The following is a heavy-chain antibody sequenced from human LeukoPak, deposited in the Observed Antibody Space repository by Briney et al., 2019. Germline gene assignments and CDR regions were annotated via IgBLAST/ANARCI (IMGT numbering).Heavy chain of an antibody. CDR2: INPNSGDT. Sequence: ASVKVSCKASGYTFSGYYMHWVRQAPGQGLEWMGWINPNSGDTIYAQKFQGRVTMTRNTSISTAYMELSSLRSEDTAVYYCARGRDYDFWSGSFDPWGQGTLVTVSS. CDR3: ARGRDYDFWSGSFDP. D-gene: IGHD3-3*01. J-gene: IGHJ5*02. V-gene: IGHV1-2*02. CDR1: GYTFSGYY.